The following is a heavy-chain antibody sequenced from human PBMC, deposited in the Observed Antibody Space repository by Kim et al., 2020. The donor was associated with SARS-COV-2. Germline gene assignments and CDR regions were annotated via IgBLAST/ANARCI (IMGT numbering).Heavy chain of an antibody. V-gene: IGHV1-3*01. Sequence: ASVKVSCKASGYTFTSYAMHWVRQAPGQRLEWMGWINAGNGNTKYSQKFQGRVTITRDTSASTAYMELSSLRSEDTAVYYCARDPLSMSRFDYWGQGTLVTVSS. J-gene: IGHJ4*02. CDR3: ARDPLSMSRFDY. CDR1: GYTFTSYA. CDR2: INAGNGNT.